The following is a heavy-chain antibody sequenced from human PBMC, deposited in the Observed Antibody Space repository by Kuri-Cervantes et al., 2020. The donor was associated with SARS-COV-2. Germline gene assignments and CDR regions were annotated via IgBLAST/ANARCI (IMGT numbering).Heavy chain of an antibody. CDR1: GFTVSSNY. J-gene: IGHJ6*02. D-gene: IGHD2-15*01. CDR2: IYSGGST. V-gene: IGHV3-53*01. Sequence: GESLKISCAASGFTVSSNYMSWVRQAPGKGLEWASVIYSGGSTYYADSVKGRFTISRDNSKNTLYLQMNSLRAEDTAVYYCARSFRYCSGGSCYDYYYGMDVWGQGTTVTVSS. CDR3: ARSFRYCSGGSCYDYYYGMDV.